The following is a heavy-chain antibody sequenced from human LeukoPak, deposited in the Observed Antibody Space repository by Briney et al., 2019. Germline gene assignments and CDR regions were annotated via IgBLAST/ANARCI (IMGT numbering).Heavy chain of an antibody. V-gene: IGHV4-61*08. CDR3: ARDRSGYYQFDY. J-gene: IGHJ4*02. CDR2: FYHSGSS. Sequence: PSETLSLTCTVSGGSLSSGGYYWSWIRQPPGKGPEWIGYFYHSGSSKYNPSLKSRVTISADTSKNQFSLKLNSVTAADTAVYYCARDRSGYYQFDYWGQGTLVTVSS. D-gene: IGHD3-22*01. CDR1: GGSLSSGGYY.